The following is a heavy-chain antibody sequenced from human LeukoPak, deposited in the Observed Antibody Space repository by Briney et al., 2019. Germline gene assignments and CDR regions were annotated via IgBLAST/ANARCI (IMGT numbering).Heavy chain of an antibody. CDR1: GGSISSGGYY. V-gene: IGHV4-31*03. CDR2: IYYSGST. Sequence: SETLSLTCTVSGGSISSGGYYWSWIRQHPGKGLEWIGYIYYSGSTYYNPSLKSRVTISVDTSKNQFSLKLSSVTAADTAVYYCARGPTYYYGSGSYYNDPFQAALDYWGQGTLVTVSS. D-gene: IGHD3-10*01. J-gene: IGHJ4*02. CDR3: ARGPTYYYGSGSYYNDPFQAALDY.